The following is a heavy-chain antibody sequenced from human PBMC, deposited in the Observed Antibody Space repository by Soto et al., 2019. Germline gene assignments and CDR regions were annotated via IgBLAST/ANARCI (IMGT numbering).Heavy chain of an antibody. J-gene: IGHJ4*02. CDR2: MNPNSGNT. D-gene: IGHD6-13*01. CDR1: GYTFTSSD. Sequence: ASVKVSCKASGYTFTSSDINWVRQATGQGIEWMGWMNPNSGNTGYAQKFQGRVTMTRNTSISTAYMELSSLRSEDTAVYYCARPPPGRLVSGRNQYQYLVYWREGALVTVSS. V-gene: IGHV1-8*01. CDR3: ARPPPGRLVSGRNQYQYLVY.